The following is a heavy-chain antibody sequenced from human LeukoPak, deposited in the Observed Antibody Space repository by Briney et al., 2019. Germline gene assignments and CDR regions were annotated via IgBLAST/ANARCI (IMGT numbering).Heavy chain of an antibody. CDR3: ARDTGIWFGESYFDY. V-gene: IGHV3-7*01. CDR2: IKQDGSEK. CDR1: GFTFSSYW. J-gene: IGHJ4*02. Sequence: PGGSLRLSCAASGFTFSSYWMSWVRQAPGKGLEGGANIKQDGSEKYYVDSVKGRFTISRDNAKNSLYLQMNSLRAEDTAVYYCARDTGIWFGESYFDYWGQGTLVTVSS. D-gene: IGHD3-10*01.